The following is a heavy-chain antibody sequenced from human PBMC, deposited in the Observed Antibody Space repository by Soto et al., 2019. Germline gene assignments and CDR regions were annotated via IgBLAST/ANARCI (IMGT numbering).Heavy chain of an antibody. CDR3: ARWVGGSMFDNSGKYDS. D-gene: IGHD3-22*01. J-gene: IGHJ5*01. Sequence: QVQLVESGGGVVQPGRSLRLTCAASGFTFSSSGMHWVRQAPGKGLEWVALIAYDGSKTYYGDSVRGRFTISRDNSENMLFLKMNSLRAEDTAVYYCARWVGGSMFDNSGKYDSWGQGSLVTVSS. V-gene: IGHV3-30*03. CDR2: IAYDGSKT. CDR1: GFTFSSSG.